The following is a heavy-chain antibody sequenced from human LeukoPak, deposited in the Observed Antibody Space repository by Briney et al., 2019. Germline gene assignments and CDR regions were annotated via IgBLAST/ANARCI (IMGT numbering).Heavy chain of an antibody. CDR3: AREKISSGWHGDNWFDH. J-gene: IGHJ5*02. Sequence: SVKVSCKASGGTFSSYAISWVRQAPGQGLEWMGGIIPIFGTANYAQKFQGRVTITADESTSTAYMELSSLRSEDTAVYYCAREKISSGWHGDNWFDHWGQGTLVTVSS. D-gene: IGHD6-19*01. CDR2: IIPIFGTA. V-gene: IGHV1-69*13. CDR1: GGTFSSYA.